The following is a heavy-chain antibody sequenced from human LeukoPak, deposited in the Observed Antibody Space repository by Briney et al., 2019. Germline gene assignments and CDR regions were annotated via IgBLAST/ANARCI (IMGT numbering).Heavy chain of an antibody. CDR3: ARAFYSSGGGDY. CDR2: IKQDGSEK. V-gene: IGHV3-7*01. J-gene: IGHJ4*02. D-gene: IGHD6-25*01. Sequence: GGTLRLSCAASGLTFSSYWMSWVRQAPGKGLEWVANIKQDGSEKYYVDSVKGRFTISRDNAKNSLYLQMNSLRAEDTAVYYCARAFYSSGGGDYWGQGTLVTVSS. CDR1: GLTFSSYW.